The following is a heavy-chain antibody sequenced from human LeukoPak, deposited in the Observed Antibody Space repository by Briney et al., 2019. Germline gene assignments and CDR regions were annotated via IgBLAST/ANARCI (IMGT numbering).Heavy chain of an antibody. Sequence: ASVKVSCKASGYTFTSYGISWVRQAPGQGLEWMGWISAYNGNTNYAQKLQGRVTMTTDTSTSTAYMELRSLRSDDTAVYYCAGDPRPGGGSYSPYWGQGTLVTVSS. J-gene: IGHJ4*02. D-gene: IGHD1-26*01. CDR3: AGDPRPGGGSYSPY. V-gene: IGHV1-18*01. CDR1: GYTFTSYG. CDR2: ISAYNGNT.